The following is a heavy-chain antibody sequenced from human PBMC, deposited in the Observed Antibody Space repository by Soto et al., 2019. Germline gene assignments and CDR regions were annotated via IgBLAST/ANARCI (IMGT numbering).Heavy chain of an antibody. V-gene: IGHV3-49*04. CDR2: IRGETNGGTA. CDR3: TRYYYESSGYYVY. D-gene: IGHD3-22*01. Sequence: GGSLRLSCTGSGFNFANYALTWVRQAPGTGLEWVGFIRGETNGGTADYAASLKGRITISRDDSKSIAYLEINSLQTEDTAVYYCTRYYYESSGYYVYWGQGTLVTVSS. CDR1: GFNFANYA. J-gene: IGHJ4*02.